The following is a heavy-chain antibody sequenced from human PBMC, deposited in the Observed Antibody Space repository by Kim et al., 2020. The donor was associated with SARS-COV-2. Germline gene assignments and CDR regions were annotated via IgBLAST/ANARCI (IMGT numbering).Heavy chain of an antibody. D-gene: IGHD6-13*01. CDR1: GGSISSSSYY. CDR2: IYYSGST. CDR3: ARQVLLQQQPIDY. Sequence: SETLSLTCTVSGGSISSSSYYWGWIRQPPGKGLEWIGSIYYSGSTYYNPSLKSRVTISVDTSKNQFSLKLSSVTAADTAVYYCARQVLLQQQPIDYWGQGTLVTVSS. V-gene: IGHV4-39*01. J-gene: IGHJ4*02.